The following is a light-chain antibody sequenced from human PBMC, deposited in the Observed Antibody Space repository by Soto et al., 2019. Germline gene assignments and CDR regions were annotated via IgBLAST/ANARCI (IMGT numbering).Light chain of an antibody. CDR1: QSLSSIY. Sequence: EIVLTQSPGTLSLSPGQGATLSCRASQSLSSIYLAWYQQKPGQAPRLLIYRTSSRATGIPDRFSGSESETDFTLAIRRLEHDDSAVYDCQQYGSSPRTFGPGTKVEI. J-gene: IGKJ1*01. CDR2: RTS. CDR3: QQYGSSPRT. V-gene: IGKV3-20*01.